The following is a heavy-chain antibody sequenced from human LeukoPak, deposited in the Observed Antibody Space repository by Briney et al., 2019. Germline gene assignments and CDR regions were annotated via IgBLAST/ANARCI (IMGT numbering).Heavy chain of an antibody. J-gene: IGHJ5*02. Sequence: ASVKVSCKASGYTFTGYYMHWVRQAPGQGLEWMGRINPNSGGTNYAQKFQGRVTMTRDTSISTAYMELSRLRSDDTAVYYCARGGELRLFFRGFDPWGQGTLVTVSS. D-gene: IGHD1-26*01. CDR1: GYTFTGYY. CDR3: ARGGELRLFFRGFDP. V-gene: IGHV1-2*06. CDR2: INPNSGGT.